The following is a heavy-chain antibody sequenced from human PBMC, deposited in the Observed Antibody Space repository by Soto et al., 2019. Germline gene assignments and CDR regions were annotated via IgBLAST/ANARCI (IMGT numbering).Heavy chain of an antibody. D-gene: IGHD3-3*01. CDR2: INPNSGGT. CDR3: ARDHGITIFGVVINWFDP. Sequence: ASVKVSCKASGYTFTGYCMHWVRQAPGQGLEWMGWINPNSGGTNYAQKFQGRVTMTRDTSISTAYMELSRLRSDDTAVYYCARDHGITIFGVVINWFDPWGQGTLVTVSS. CDR1: GYTFTGYC. V-gene: IGHV1-2*02. J-gene: IGHJ5*02.